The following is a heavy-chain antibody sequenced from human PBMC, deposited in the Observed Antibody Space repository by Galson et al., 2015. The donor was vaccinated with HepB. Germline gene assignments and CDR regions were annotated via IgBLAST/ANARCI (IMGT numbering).Heavy chain of an antibody. D-gene: IGHD3-22*01. CDR2: ISYDGSNK. CDR3: ARVYSSGYYIDY. V-gene: IGHV3-30*04. Sequence: SLRLSCAASGFTFSSYAMHWVRQAPGKGLEWVAVISYDGSNKYYADSVKGRFTISRDNSKNTLYLQMNSLRAEDTAVYYCARVYSSGYYIDYWGQGTLVTVSS. CDR1: GFTFSSYA. J-gene: IGHJ4*02.